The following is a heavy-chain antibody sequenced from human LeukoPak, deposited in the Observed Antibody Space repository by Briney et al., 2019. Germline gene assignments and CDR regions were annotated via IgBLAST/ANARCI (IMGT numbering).Heavy chain of an antibody. CDR3: ARSIGWNYVLW. CDR1: GGSISSYY. CDR2: IYYSGST. Sequence: SETLSLTCTVPGGSISSYYWSWIRQPPGKGLEWIGYIYYSGSTNYNPSLKSRVTISVDTSKNQFSLKLSSVTAADTAVYYCARSIGWNYVLWWGQGTLVTVSS. V-gene: IGHV4-59*01. J-gene: IGHJ4*02. D-gene: IGHD1-7*01.